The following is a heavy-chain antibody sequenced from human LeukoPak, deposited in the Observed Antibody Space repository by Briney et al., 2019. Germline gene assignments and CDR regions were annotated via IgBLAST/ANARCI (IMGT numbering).Heavy chain of an antibody. CDR2: VYTSGSI. J-gene: IGHJ6*03. CDR1: GGSISSYY. V-gene: IGHV4-4*07. Sequence: PSETLSLTCTVSGGSISSYYWSWIRQPAGKGLEWIGRVYTSGSIYYNPSLTSRVTMSVDTSKNHFSLKLSSVTAADTAVYYCAGETGTRLVRVYFYYMDVWGKGTTVTVSS. D-gene: IGHD1-1*01. CDR3: AGETGTRLVRVYFYYMDV.